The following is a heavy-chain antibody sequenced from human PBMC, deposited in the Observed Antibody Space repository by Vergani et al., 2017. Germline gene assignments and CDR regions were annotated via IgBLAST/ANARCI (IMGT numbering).Heavy chain of an antibody. CDR2: MYHSGST. V-gene: IGHV4-59*01. CDR1: GGSMSGYY. J-gene: IGHJ5*02. CDR3: GRVADFYGLGSRLPDL. D-gene: IGHD3-10*01. Sequence: QVRLQESGPGLVKPSETLSLTCSVSGGSMSGYYWSWIRQPPGKELEWIGYMYHSGSTNYNPSLETRVTISGDTSKNQFSLKLNSVTAADTAVYYCGRVADFYGLGSRLPDLLVQGILATVAS.